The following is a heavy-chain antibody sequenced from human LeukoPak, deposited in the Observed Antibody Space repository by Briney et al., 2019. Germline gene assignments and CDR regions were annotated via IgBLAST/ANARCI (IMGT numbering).Heavy chain of an antibody. CDR1: GFTFSSYS. CDR3: ARDRSSSRDLDH. V-gene: IGHV3-21*01. D-gene: IGHD6-13*01. J-gene: IGHJ4*02. Sequence: PGGSLRLSCAASGFTFSSYSMNWVRQAPGKGLEWVSCISSSSGSYVYYADSVKGRFTISRDNAKNSLYLQMNSLRAEDTAVYYCARDRSSSRDLDHWGQGTLVTVSS. CDR2: ISSSSGSYV.